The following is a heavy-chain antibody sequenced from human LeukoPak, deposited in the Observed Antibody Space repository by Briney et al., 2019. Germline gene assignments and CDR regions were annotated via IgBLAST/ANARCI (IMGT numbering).Heavy chain of an antibody. D-gene: IGHD3-3*01. V-gene: IGHV3-48*03. CDR1: GFTFSSYE. CDR2: ISSSGSTI. CDR3: ARGYYDSWFYFDY. Sequence: GSLRLSCAASGFTFSSYEMNWVRQAPGKGLEWVSYISSSGSTIYYAAAVKGRFTISRDNAKNSLYLKMNSLRAEDTAVYYCARGYYDSWFYFDYWGQGNLVTVSS. J-gene: IGHJ4*02.